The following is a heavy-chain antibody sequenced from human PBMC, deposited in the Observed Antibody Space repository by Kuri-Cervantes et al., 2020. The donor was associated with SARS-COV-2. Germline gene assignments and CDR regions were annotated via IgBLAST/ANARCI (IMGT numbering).Heavy chain of an antibody. V-gene: IGHV1-2*02. J-gene: IGHJ4*02. Sequence: ASVKVSCKASGYTFTGYYMHWVRQAPGQGLEWMGWINLNSGGTNYAQKFQGRVTMTRDTSISTAYMELSRLRSEDTAVYYCARGGAYDFWSGYYYEGIPFDYWGQGTLVTVSS. CDR2: INLNSGGT. CDR1: GYTFTGYY. D-gene: IGHD3-3*01. CDR3: ARGGAYDFWSGYYYEGIPFDY.